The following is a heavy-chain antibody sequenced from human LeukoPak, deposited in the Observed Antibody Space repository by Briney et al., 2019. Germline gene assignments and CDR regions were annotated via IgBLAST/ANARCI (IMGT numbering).Heavy chain of an antibody. V-gene: IGHV4-34*01. CDR3: ARSYGSGRIDWFDP. Sequence: PSETLSLTCAVYGGSFSGYYWSWIRQPPGKGLEWIGEINHSGSTNYNPSLKSRVTISVDTSKNQFSLKLSSVTAADTAVYYCARSYGSGRIDWFDPWGQGTPVTVSS. CDR1: GGSFSGYY. J-gene: IGHJ5*02. D-gene: IGHD3-10*01. CDR2: INHSGST.